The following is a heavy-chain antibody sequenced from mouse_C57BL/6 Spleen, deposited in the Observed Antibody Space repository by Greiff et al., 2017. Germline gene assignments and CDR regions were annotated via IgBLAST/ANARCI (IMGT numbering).Heavy chain of an antibody. Sequence: EVQLQQSGPELVKPGASVKISCKASGYTFTDYYMNWVKQSHGKSLEWIGDINPNNGGTSYNQKFKGKATLTVDKSSSTAYMELRSLTSEDSAVYDCARKGAVVRWYFDVWGTGTTVTVSS. D-gene: IGHD1-1*01. J-gene: IGHJ1*03. V-gene: IGHV1-26*01. CDR1: GYTFTDYY. CDR2: INPNNGGT. CDR3: ARKGAVVRWYFDV.